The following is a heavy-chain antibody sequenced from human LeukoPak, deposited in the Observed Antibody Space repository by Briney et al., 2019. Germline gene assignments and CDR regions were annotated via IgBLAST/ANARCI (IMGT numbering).Heavy chain of an antibody. Sequence: ASVKVSCKASGYTFTGYYIHWVRQAPGQGLEWMGWINPNSGGTSYAQKFQGRVTMTSDTSISTAYMELSRLRSDDTAVYYCTTDIHVRGVITPPFDYWGQGTLVTVSS. CDR1: GYTFTGYY. V-gene: IGHV1-2*02. J-gene: IGHJ4*02. CDR2: INPNSGGT. D-gene: IGHD3-10*01. CDR3: TTDIHVRGVITPPFDY.